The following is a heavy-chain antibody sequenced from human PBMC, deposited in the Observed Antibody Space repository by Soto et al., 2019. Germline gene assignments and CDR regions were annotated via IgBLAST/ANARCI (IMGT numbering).Heavy chain of an antibody. CDR3: ARGRGSSNWFDP. CDR1: GYTFTSYD. V-gene: IGHV1-8*01. J-gene: IGHJ5*02. CDR2: MNPNSGNT. D-gene: IGHD6-6*01. Sequence: ASVKVSCKASGYTFTSYDINWVRQATGQGLEWMGWMNPNSGNTGYAQKFQGRVTMTRNTSISTAYMELSSLRSEDTAVYYCARGRGSSNWFDPWGQGTLVTGSS.